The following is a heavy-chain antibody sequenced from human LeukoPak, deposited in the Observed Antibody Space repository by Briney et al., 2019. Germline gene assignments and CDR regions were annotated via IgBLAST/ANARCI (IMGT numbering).Heavy chain of an antibody. CDR3: ARAVGPFDF. J-gene: IGHJ3*01. V-gene: IGHV3-33*08. Sequence: GGSLRLSCAASGFTFSGSAIHWVRQSSGKGLEWVAVIWHDGSIKYYADSVKGRFTISRDNSKNTLYLQMNSLRAEDTAVYYCARAVGPFDFWGPGTIVIVSS. CDR2: IWHDGSIK. CDR1: GFTFSGSA.